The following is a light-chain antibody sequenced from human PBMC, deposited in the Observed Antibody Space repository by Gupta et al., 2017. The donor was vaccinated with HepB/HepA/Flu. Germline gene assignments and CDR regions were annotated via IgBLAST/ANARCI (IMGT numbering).Light chain of an antibody. V-gene: IGLV3-21*02. Sequence: SYVLPPPPSASVPPRETVRLTSGGKNIGSYTVHWYHQTPGQAPVLVLHADSDRPSGIPDRFSGSNSGNTATLTISRVEVGDEADYYCQVWDRDSDHVVFGGGTKLTVL. CDR2: ADS. J-gene: IGLJ3*02. CDR1: NIGSYT. CDR3: QVWDRDSDHVV.